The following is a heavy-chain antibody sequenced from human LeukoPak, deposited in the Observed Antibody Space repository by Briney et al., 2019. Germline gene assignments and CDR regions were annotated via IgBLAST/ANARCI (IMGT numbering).Heavy chain of an antibody. CDR3: ARDRLKYFDY. CDR1: GFTFSSYG. CDR2: ISYDGSNK. V-gene: IGHV3-30*03. Sequence: PGGSLRLSCAASGFTFSSYGMHWVRQAPGKGLEWVAVISYDGSNKYYADSVKGRFTISRDNSKNTLYLQMNSLRAEDTAVYYCARDRLKYFDYWGQGTLVTVSS. J-gene: IGHJ4*02.